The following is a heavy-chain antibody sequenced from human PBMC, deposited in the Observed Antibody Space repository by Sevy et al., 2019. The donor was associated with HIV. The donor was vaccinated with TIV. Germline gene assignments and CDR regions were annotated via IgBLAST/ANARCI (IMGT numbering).Heavy chain of an antibody. CDR2: ISGSGGST. D-gene: IGHD3-3*01. CDR3: AKVSPYYSDTYYDFWSGYYPYYFDY. Sequence: GGSLRLSCAASGFTFSSYAMSWVRQAPGKGLEWVSAISGSGGSTYYPDSVKGRFTISRDNSKNTLYLQMNSLRAEDTAVYYCAKVSPYYSDTYYDFWSGYYPYYFDYWGQGTLVTVSS. CDR1: GFTFSSYA. V-gene: IGHV3-23*01. J-gene: IGHJ4*02.